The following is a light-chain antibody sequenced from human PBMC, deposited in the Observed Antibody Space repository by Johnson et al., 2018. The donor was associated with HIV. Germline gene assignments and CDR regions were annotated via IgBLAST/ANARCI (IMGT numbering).Light chain of an antibody. V-gene: IGLV1-51*01. CDR2: DNT. J-gene: IGLJ1*01. CDR3: GTWDSSLTAYV. Sequence: QSVLTQPPSVSAAPGQKVTIYCSGSRSSTGRNYASWYQQLPGTATKLLIYDNTKRPSGIPDRFSGSKSDTSATLAITRLQTGDEADYYCGTWDSSLTAYVFGTGTKVTV. CDR1: RSSTGRNY.